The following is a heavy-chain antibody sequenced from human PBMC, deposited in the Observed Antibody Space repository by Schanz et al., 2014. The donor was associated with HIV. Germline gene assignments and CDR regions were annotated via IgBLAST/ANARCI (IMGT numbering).Heavy chain of an antibody. V-gene: IGHV1-69*13. D-gene: IGHD2-21*01. CDR3: ARDDVLDSLAS. Sequence: QVQLQQSGAEVKKPGSSVKVSCTASGDGFTTRTISWLRQAPGHALEWMGGIIPIFGAEKNAPKFQGRVTITADEPTSTAYMELTGLNPEDTAIYYCARDDVLDSLASWGQGTLVTVSS. CDR2: IIPIFGAE. CDR1: GDGFTTRT. J-gene: IGHJ5*02.